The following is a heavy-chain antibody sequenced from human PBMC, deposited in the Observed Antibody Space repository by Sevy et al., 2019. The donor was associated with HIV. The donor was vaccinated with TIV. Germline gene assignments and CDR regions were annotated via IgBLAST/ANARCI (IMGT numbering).Heavy chain of an antibody. CDR2: VYYTGGT. CDR3: ARRNDFDI. V-gene: IGHV4-59*08. Sequence: SDTLSLTCTVSGGSINSDHWNWIRQPPGKELEWIGYVYYTGGTNYNPSLKNRVTISVDRTKNQFSLKLTSVTAADTAVYYCARRNDFDIWGQGTMVTVSS. J-gene: IGHJ3*02. CDR1: GGSINSDH.